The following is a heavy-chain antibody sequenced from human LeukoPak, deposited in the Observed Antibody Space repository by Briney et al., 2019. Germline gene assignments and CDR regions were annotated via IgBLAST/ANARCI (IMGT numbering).Heavy chain of an antibody. J-gene: IGHJ4*02. D-gene: IGHD4-17*01. CDR2: ISSSSSTI. V-gene: IGHV3-48*01. Sequence: GGSLRLSCAASGFTFSSYSMNWVRQAPGKGLEWVSYISSSSSTIYYADSVKGRFTISRDNAKNSLYLQMNSLRAEDTAVYYCARLTTFSLDYWGQGTLVTVSS. CDR3: ARLTTFSLDY. CDR1: GFTFSSYS.